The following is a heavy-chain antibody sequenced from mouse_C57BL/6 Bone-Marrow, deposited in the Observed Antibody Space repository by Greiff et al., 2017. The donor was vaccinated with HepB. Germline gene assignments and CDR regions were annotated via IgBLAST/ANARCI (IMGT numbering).Heavy chain of an antibody. CDR2: ISSGGSYT. CDR1: GFTFSSYG. CDR3: AKVSLALYWYFDV. Sequence: EVQLKESGGDLVKPGGSLKLSCAASGFTFSSYGMSWVRQTPDKRLEWVATISSGGSYTYYPDSVKGRFTISRDNAKNTLYLQMSSLKSEDTAMYYCAKVSLALYWYFDVWGTGTTVTVSS. D-gene: IGHD2-14*01. V-gene: IGHV5-6*01. J-gene: IGHJ1*03.